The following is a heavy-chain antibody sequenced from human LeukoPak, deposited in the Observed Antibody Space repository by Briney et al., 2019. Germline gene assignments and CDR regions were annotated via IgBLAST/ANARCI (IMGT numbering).Heavy chain of an antibody. CDR3: ARDRRDSGYDCFDY. J-gene: IGHJ4*02. V-gene: IGHV3-30*03. CDR2: ISYDGSNK. CDR1: GFTFSSYG. D-gene: IGHD5-12*01. Sequence: PGGSLRLSCAASGFTFSSYGMHWVRQAPGKGLEWVAVISYDGSNKYYADSVKGRFTISRDNAKNSLYLQMNSLRAEDTAVYYCARDRRDSGYDCFDYWGQGTLVTVSS.